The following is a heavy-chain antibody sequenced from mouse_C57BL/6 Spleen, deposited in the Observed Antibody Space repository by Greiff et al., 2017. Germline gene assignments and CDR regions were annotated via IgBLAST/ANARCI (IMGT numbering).Heavy chain of an antibody. CDR1: GYTFTSYG. CDR2: IYPRSGNT. Sequence: VQLQQSGAELARPGASVKLSCKASGYTFTSYGISWVKQRTGQGLEWIGEIYPRSGNTYYNEKFKGKATLTADKSSSTAYMALRSLTSEDAAVYFCGRSREVAYDRDDWGQGTSVTVSS. J-gene: IGHJ4*01. V-gene: IGHV1-81*01. CDR3: GRSREVAYDRDD.